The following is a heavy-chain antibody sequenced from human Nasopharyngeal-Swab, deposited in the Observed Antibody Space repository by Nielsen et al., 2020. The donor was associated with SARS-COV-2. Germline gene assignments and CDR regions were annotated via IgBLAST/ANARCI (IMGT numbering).Heavy chain of an antibody. CDR1: GGSISSYY. CDR2: IYYSGST. CDR3: ARELRGEDIVFDP. D-gene: IGHD2-15*01. Sequence: SETLSLTCTASGGSISSYYWSWIRQPPGKGLEWIGYIYYSGSTNYNPSLKSRVTISVDTSKNQFSLKLSSVTAADTAVYYCARELRGEDIVFDPWGQGTLVTVSS. J-gene: IGHJ5*02. V-gene: IGHV4-59*12.